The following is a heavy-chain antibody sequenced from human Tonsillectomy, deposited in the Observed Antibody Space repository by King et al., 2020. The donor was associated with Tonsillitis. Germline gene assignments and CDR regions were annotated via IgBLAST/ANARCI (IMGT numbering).Heavy chain of an antibody. CDR3: ARDNYAFWSYYETKSVLAFDI. CDR1: GFTFSSYN. Sequence: VQLVESGGGLVKPGGALRLSCAASGFTFSSYNITCVRQAPGKGLEWGSSISSRSNYINYSDLVKGRFTLSRENTKNSLFLQLNSLRAEDTAVYYCARDNYAFWSYYETKSVLAFDIWGQGTMVTVSS. V-gene: IGHV3-21*01. CDR2: ISSRSNYI. D-gene: IGHD3-3*01. J-gene: IGHJ3*02.